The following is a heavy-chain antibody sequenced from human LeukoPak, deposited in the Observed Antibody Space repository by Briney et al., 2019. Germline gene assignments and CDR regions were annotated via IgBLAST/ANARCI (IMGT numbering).Heavy chain of an antibody. CDR2: INHSGST. D-gene: IGHD3-9*01. V-gene: IGHV4-34*01. CDR3: ARARDILTGSKGARNNWFDP. CDR1: GGSFSGYY. Sequence: SETLSLTCAVYGGSFSGYYWSWIRQPPGKGLEWIGEINHSGSTNYNPSLKSRVTISVDTSKNQFSLKLSSVTAADTAVYYCARARDILTGSKGARNNWFDPWGQGTLVTVSS. J-gene: IGHJ5*02.